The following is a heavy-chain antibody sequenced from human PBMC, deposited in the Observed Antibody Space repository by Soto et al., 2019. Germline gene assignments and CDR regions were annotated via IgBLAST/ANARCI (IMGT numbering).Heavy chain of an antibody. J-gene: IGHJ6*03. CDR3: ARVDIVVVPAAPSYYYYYMDV. V-gene: IGHV2-26*01. D-gene: IGHD2-2*03. CDR2: LFSNDEK. CDR1: GFSLSNARMG. Sequence: QVTLKESGPVLVKPTETLTLTCTVSGFSLSNARMGVSWIRQPPGKALEWLAHLFSNDEKSYSTSLKSRLTISKDTSKSQVVLTMTNMDPVDTATYYCARVDIVVVPAAPSYYYYYMDVWGKGTTVTVSS.